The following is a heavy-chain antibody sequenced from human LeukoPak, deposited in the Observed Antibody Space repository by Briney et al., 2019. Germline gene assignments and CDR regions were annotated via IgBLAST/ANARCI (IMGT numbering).Heavy chain of an antibody. V-gene: IGHV1-18*01. D-gene: IGHD3-10*01. Sequence: ASVKVSCKASGYTFTSYGISWVRQAPGQGLEWMGWISAYNGNTNYAQKLQGRVTMTTDTSTSTAYMELRSLRPDDTAVYYCARAPMVRGVIAWFDPWGQGTLVTVSS. CDR1: GYTFTSYG. J-gene: IGHJ5*02. CDR3: ARAPMVRGVIAWFDP. CDR2: ISAYNGNT.